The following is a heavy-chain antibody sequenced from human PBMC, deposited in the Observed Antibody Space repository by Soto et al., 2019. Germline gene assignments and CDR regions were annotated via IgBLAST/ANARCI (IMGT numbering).Heavy chain of an antibody. V-gene: IGHV4-39*01. Sequence: SETLSLTCTVSGGSISSSSYYWGWIRQPPGKGLEWIGSLYYSWSTYYNPSLKSRVTISVEKSKNQLSLKLSPVPAADTAVYYCARLITRPTLFEPSGQGTVLTVSS. CDR1: GGSISSSSYY. J-gene: IGHJ5*02. D-gene: IGHD1-20*01. CDR2: LYYSWST. CDR3: ARLITRPTLFEP.